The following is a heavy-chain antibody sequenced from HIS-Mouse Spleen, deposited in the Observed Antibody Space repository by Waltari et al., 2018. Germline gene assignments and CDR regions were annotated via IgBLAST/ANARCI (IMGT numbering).Heavy chain of an antibody. CDR1: GGSISSSSYY. D-gene: IGHD6-13*01. CDR3: AREIPYSSSWYDWYFDL. V-gene: IGHV4-39*07. Sequence: QLQLQESGPGLVKPSETLSLTCTVSGGSISSSSYYWGWIRQPPGKGLEWIGSIYYSGRPNYTPSLKSRVTISVDPSKNPFSLKLSSVTAADTAVYYCAREIPYSSSWYDWYFDLWGRGTLVTVSS. CDR2: IYYSGRP. J-gene: IGHJ2*01.